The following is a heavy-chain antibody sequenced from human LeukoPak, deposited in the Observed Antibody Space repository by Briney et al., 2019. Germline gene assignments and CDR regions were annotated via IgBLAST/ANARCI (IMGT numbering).Heavy chain of an antibody. V-gene: IGHV1-18*01. CDR2: ISPYNGDT. CDR1: GYTFTNYG. D-gene: IGHD6-19*01. CDR3: ARRTLYSSGWLPDY. J-gene: IGHJ4*02. Sequence: ASVKVSCKASGYTFTNYGFTWVRQAPGHGLEWMGRISPYNGDTDYAQKFGARVTMTTDTSTSTAYLEMRNLRSEDTAVYYCARRTLYSSGWLPDYWGQGTLVTVSS.